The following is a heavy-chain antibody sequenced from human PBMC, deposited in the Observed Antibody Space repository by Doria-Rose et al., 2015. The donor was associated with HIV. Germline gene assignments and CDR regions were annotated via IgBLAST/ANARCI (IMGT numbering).Heavy chain of an antibody. V-gene: IGHV4-4*09. CDR2: IYNSGST. D-gene: IGHD3-10*01. CDR1: GGSISSYY. CDR3: ARFRPSRGIYYSLDV. Sequence: VQLQESGPGLVKPAETLSLTCTVSGGSISSYYWNWIRQPPGKGPEWIGYIYNSGSTHYNSSLKTRVTISIDTSKNQFSRSLSSVTAADTAVYYCARFRPSRGIYYSLDVWGKGTTVTVSS. J-gene: IGHJ6*03.